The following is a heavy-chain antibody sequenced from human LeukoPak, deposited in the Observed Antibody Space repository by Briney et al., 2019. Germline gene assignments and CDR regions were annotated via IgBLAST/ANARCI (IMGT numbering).Heavy chain of an antibody. Sequence: GRSLRLSCAASGFTFSSYAMHWVRQAPGKGLEWVAVISYDGSNKYYADSVKGRFTISRDNSKNTLYLQMNSLRAEDTAVYYCARDQSGSYYYDSSGYSFDYWGQGTLVTVSS. V-gene: IGHV3-30-3*01. J-gene: IGHJ4*02. CDR2: ISYDGSNK. D-gene: IGHD3-22*01. CDR3: ARDQSGSYYYDSSGYSFDY. CDR1: GFTFSSYA.